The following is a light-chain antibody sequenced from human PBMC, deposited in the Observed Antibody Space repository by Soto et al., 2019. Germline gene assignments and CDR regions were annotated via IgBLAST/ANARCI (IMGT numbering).Light chain of an antibody. Sequence: EIWMTQSPATLSASAGERATISCRAGQSISSWLAWYQQKPGKAPKLLIYRASSRDSGIPSRFSGSGSGTEFTLTISSLQPEDFATYYCLQDNNCPYTFGQGTRLEIK. CDR3: LQDNNCPYT. CDR2: RAS. J-gene: IGKJ5*01. CDR1: QSISSW. V-gene: IGKV1-5*03.